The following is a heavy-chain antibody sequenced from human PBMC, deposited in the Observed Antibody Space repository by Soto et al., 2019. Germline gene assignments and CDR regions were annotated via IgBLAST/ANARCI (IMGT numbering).Heavy chain of an antibody. J-gene: IGHJ4*02. V-gene: IGHV1-3*01. CDR3: ANALGLYYFDY. CDR1: GCTFTSYA. Sequence: ASLKVSCKSSGCTFTSYAMHWVRQAPGQRLEWMGWINAANGNTKYSQKFQGRVTITRDTSASTAYMELSSLRSEDTAVYYCANALGLYYFDYWGQGTLVTVSS. D-gene: IGHD3-16*01. CDR2: INAANGNT.